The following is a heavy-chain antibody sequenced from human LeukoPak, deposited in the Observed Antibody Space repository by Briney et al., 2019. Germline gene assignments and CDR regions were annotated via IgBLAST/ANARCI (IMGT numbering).Heavy chain of an antibody. Sequence: QAGGSLRLSCAASGFTFSSYSMNWVRQAPGKGLEWVSYISSSSSTIYYADSVKGRFTISRDNAKNSLYLQMNSQRAEDTAVYYCARNPGGAVAGNFAYWGQGTLVTVSS. J-gene: IGHJ4*02. CDR2: ISSSSSTI. V-gene: IGHV3-48*01. D-gene: IGHD6-19*01. CDR3: ARNPGGAVAGNFAY. CDR1: GFTFSSYS.